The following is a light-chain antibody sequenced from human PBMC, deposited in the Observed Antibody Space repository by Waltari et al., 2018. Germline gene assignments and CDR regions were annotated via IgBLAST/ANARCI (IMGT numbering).Light chain of an antibody. V-gene: IGKV3-15*01. Sequence: EIVMTQSPATLSVSPGERATLSCRASQSVSRSLAWYQQEVGQPPRLLVYGASPRATGVPARFSGSGSETDFTLTINTLQSEDFGLYYCQQYSNWPPGTFGQGTKVEI. CDR1: QSVSRS. CDR2: GAS. CDR3: QQYSNWPPGT. J-gene: IGKJ1*01.